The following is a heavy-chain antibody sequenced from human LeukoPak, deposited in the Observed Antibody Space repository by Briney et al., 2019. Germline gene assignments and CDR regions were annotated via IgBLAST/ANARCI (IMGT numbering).Heavy chain of an antibody. CDR1: GYTLTELS. V-gene: IGHV1-24*01. CDR2: FDPEGGET. CDR3: AKWGGVQFDP. D-gene: IGHD2-8*01. Sequence: ASVKVSCKVSGYTLTELSMHWVRQAPGKGLEWMGGFDPEGGETIYAQKFQGRVTMTEDTSTDTAYMELSSLRSDDTAVYYCAKWGGVQFDPWGQGTLVTVSS. J-gene: IGHJ5*02.